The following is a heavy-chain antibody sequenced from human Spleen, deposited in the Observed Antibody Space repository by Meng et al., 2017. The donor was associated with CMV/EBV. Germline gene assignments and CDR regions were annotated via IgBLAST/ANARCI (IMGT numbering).Heavy chain of an antibody. V-gene: IGHV4-4*02. CDR3: ARVGTETNWFDP. CDR2: IYPGGST. J-gene: IGHJ5*02. D-gene: IGHD2-8*02. Sequence: CAVSGGSISSNDWWSWVRQPPGKGLGWIGEIYPGGSTNYNPSLNSRVTISLDNSKNQFSLKLNSVTAADTAVYYCARVGTETNWFDPWGQGTLVTVSS. CDR1: GGSISSNDW.